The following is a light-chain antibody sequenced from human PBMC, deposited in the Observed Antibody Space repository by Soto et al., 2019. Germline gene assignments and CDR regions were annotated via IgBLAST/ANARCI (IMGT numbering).Light chain of an antibody. CDR2: GAS. J-gene: IGKJ2*01. CDR1: QHVHSD. CDR3: QQYRSSPPYT. V-gene: IGKV3-15*01. Sequence: PGERATLSCRASQHVHSDLAWYQQKPGQAPRILIYGASTRATDIPARISGRGSGTDFTLTINGLQSEDFAVYYCQQYRSSPPYTFGQGTKLEIK.